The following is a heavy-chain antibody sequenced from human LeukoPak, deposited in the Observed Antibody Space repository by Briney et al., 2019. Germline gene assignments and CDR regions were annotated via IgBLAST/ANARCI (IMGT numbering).Heavy chain of an antibody. CDR2: INQDGSKE. CDR3: VRDGGVSGYDLLDY. V-gene: IGHV3-7*01. Sequence: RSGGSLRLSCAASGFTFSNYWMTWVRQAPGKGLEWVAHINQDGSKEYYMDSVKARFTISRDNAKNSLSLQMNSLRAEDTAVYYRVRDGGVSGYDLLDYWGQGTLVIVSS. D-gene: IGHD5-12*01. CDR1: GFTFSNYW. J-gene: IGHJ4*02.